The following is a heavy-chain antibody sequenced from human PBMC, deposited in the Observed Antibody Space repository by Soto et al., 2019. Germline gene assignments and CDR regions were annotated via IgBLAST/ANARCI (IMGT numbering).Heavy chain of an antibody. CDR1: GFIFSTYW. V-gene: IGHV3-74*01. CDR2: ISVDGSST. CDR3: ARGGMEPVDY. J-gene: IGHJ4*02. Sequence: EVQLVESGGGLVQPGGSLRLSCAASGFIFSTYWMHWVRQAQGKGLVWVSRISVDGSSTSYADSVKGRFTISRDNAKNTLYLQMHSLTAEDTAVYYCARGGMEPVDYWGQGTLVTVSS. D-gene: IGHD1-26*01.